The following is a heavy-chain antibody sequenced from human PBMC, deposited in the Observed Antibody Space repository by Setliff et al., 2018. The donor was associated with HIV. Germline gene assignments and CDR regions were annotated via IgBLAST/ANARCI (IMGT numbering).Heavy chain of an antibody. J-gene: IGHJ4*02. Sequence: PSETLSLTCTVSGGSISSSGPGYYWGWVRQAPGGGLEWIGSVYYSGSTYYNPSLKSRVTISLDTSKNQLSLRLTSMTVADTAVYYCARSQPDTIFGVVIFDYWGQGKMVTVSS. CDR2: VYYSGST. D-gene: IGHD3-3*01. CDR1: GGSISSSGPGYY. V-gene: IGHV4-39*01. CDR3: ARSQPDTIFGVVIFDY.